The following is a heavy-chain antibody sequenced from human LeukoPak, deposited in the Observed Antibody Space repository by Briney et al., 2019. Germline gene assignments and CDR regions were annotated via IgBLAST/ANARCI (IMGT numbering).Heavy chain of an antibody. Sequence: GGSLRLSCAASGFSFGAYAMSWVRQAPGKGLEWVSAISGDGGGTWYADSVNGRLTISRDNSKNTLYLQMNSLRVEETALYYCAKEFYSSSPSAFDIWGQGTMVTVSS. D-gene: IGHD6-13*01. V-gene: IGHV3-23*01. CDR2: ISGDGGGT. CDR3: AKEFYSSSPSAFDI. J-gene: IGHJ3*02. CDR1: GFSFGAYA.